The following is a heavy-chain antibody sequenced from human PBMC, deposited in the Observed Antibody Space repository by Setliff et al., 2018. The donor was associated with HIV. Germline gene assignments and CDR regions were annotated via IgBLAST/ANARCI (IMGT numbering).Heavy chain of an antibody. J-gene: IGHJ4*02. CDR2: ISGSSSYT. V-gene: IGHV3-11*06. CDR1: GFTFEDYG. CDR3: ARSRAAGFDY. D-gene: IGHD6-13*01. Sequence: GGSLRLSCAVSGFTFEDYGMNWVRQAPGKGLEWVSYISGSSSYTNYADSVKGRFTISRDNAKNSLYLQMNSLRAEDTAVYYCARSRAAGFDYWGQGTLVTVSS.